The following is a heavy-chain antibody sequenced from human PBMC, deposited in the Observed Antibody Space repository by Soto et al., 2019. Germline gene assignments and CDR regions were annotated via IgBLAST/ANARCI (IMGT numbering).Heavy chain of an antibody. Sequence: GGSLRLSCAASGFTFSSYGMHWVRQAPGKGLEWVAVIWYDGSNKYYSDSVKGRFTISRENSKNTLYLQMNSLRAEDTAVYYCARVRFVGPIAVAGPSLPDYWGQGTLVTVSS. J-gene: IGHJ4*02. CDR1: GFTFSSYG. D-gene: IGHD6-19*01. CDR2: IWYDGSNK. CDR3: ARVRFVGPIAVAGPSLPDY. V-gene: IGHV3-33*01.